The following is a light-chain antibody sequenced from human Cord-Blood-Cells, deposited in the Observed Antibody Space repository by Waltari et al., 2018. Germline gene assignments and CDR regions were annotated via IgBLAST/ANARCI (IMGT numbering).Light chain of an antibody. CDR1: QIVLYSSNNKNY. J-gene: IGKJ1*01. V-gene: IGKV4-1*01. CDR3: QQYYSTPWT. Sequence: VMTQYPDSLAVSLGERATINCKSSQIVLYSSNNKNYLAWYQQKPGQPPKLLIYWASTRESGVPDRFSGSGSGTDFTLTISSLQAEDVAVYYCQQYYSTPWTFGQGTKVEIK. CDR2: WAS.